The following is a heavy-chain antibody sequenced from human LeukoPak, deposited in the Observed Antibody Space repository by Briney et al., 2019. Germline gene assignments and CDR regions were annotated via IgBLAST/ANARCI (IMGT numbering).Heavy chain of an antibody. D-gene: IGHD6-13*01. Sequence: GESLRISCKGSGYSFTSYWISWVRQMPGKGLEWMGRIDPSDSYTNYSPSFQGHVTISADKSISTAYLQWSSLKASDTAMYYCARHGIAAAGYYYYYGMDVWGQGTTVTVS. J-gene: IGHJ6*02. CDR3: ARHGIAAAGYYYYYGMDV. V-gene: IGHV5-10-1*01. CDR1: GYSFTSYW. CDR2: IDPSDSYT.